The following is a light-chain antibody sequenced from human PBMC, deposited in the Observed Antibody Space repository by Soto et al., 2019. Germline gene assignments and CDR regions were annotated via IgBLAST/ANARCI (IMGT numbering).Light chain of an antibody. V-gene: IGLV1-40*01. J-gene: IGLJ2*01. CDR3: QSYDSSLSGHVV. CDR2: GNN. CDR1: SSNIGAGYD. Sequence: PSVSGAPGQRVTISCTGSSSNIGAGYDVHWYQQLPGTAPKLLIYGNNNRPSGVPDRFSGSKSGTSASLAITGLQAEDEADYYCQSYDSSLSGHVVFGGGTKVTVL.